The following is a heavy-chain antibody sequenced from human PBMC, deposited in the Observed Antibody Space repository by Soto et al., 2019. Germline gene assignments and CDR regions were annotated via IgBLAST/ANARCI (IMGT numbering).Heavy chain of an antibody. Sequence: EVQLVESGGGLVQPGGSLRLSCAASGFSFSNYWMSWVRQAPGKGLEWVANIKQDGSEKHYVDSVQGRFTISRDNAQNSLYLQMNSLRAEDTSVYYCARDDTRKNYDFWSGYYTTDAFDIWGQGRMVAVSS. CDR3: ARDDTRKNYDFWSGYYTTDAFDI. D-gene: IGHD3-3*01. CDR1: GFSFSNYW. V-gene: IGHV3-7*01. CDR2: IKQDGSEK. J-gene: IGHJ3*02.